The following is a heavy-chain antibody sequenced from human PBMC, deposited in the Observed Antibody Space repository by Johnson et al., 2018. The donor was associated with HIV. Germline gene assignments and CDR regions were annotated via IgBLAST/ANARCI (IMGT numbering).Heavy chain of an antibody. CDR2: ISYDGSNK. CDR1: GFTFSSYA. CDR3: AKIRRAYYEDAFDM. V-gene: IGHV3-30-3*02. Sequence: QVQLVESGGGVVQPGRSLRLSCAASGFTFSSYAMHWVRQAPGKGLEWVAVISYDGSNKYYADSVKGRFTISRDNSKNTVYLQMNMLRPEDTAVYYCAKIRRAYYEDAFDMWGQGTMVTVSS. J-gene: IGHJ3*02. D-gene: IGHD3-22*01.